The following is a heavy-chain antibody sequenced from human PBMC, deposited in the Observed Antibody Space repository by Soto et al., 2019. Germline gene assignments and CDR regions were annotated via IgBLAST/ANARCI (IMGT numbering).Heavy chain of an antibody. D-gene: IGHD5-18*01. CDR3: ARGLGRGYSYGYPDY. V-gene: IGHV4-31*03. CDR2: IYNSGST. Sequence: QVQLQESGPGLVKPSQTLSLTYTVSGGSISSGGYYWTWIRQHPGKGLEWIGYIYNSGSTYYNPSLQSRVTISGDTSKNQFSLKLRSVTAADTAVYYCARGLGRGYSYGYPDYWGQGTPVTVSS. CDR1: GGSISSGGYY. J-gene: IGHJ4*02.